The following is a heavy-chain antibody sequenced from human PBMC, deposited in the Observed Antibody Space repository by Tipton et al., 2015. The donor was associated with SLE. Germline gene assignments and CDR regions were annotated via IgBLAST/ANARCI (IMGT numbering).Heavy chain of an antibody. CDR3: ARGTRIGYCSGGSCLGDY. V-gene: IGHV3-33*01. J-gene: IGHJ4*02. Sequence: SGFTFSSYGMHWVRQAPGKGLEWVAVIWYDGSNKYYADSVKGRFTISRDNSKNTLYLQMNSLRAEDTAVYYCARGTRIGYCSGGSCLGDYWGQGTLVTVSS. CDR1: GFTFSSYG. D-gene: IGHD2-15*01. CDR2: IWYDGSNK.